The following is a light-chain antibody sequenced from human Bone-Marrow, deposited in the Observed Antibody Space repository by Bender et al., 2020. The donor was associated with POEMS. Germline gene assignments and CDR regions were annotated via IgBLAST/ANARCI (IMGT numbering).Light chain of an antibody. J-gene: IGLJ1*01. CDR2: QVT. CDR1: SSDIGQYDY. V-gene: IGLV2-8*01. CDR3: CSSAGNSYV. Sequence: QSALTQPPSASGSLGQPVTISCTGSSSDIGQYDYVSWYQQHPGNIPKLIIYQVTKRPPGVPSRFSGSKSGNTASLTISGRQADDEADYYCCSSAGNSYVFGTGTKVTVL.